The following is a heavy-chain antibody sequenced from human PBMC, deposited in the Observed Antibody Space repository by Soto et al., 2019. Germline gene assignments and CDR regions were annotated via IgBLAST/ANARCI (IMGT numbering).Heavy chain of an antibody. J-gene: IGHJ3*02. Sequence: EVQVVESGGGLVKPGGSLRLSCAASGFTFSNYWMTWVRQAPGKGLEWVANIKQDASENFYVDSVKGRFTISRDNAKNSLYLQMNRLRVEDTAVYYCARDSGPRGYDAFDIWGQGTMVTVSS. D-gene: IGHD2-8*02. CDR2: IKQDASEN. CDR3: ARDSGPRGYDAFDI. CDR1: GFTFSNYW. V-gene: IGHV3-7*04.